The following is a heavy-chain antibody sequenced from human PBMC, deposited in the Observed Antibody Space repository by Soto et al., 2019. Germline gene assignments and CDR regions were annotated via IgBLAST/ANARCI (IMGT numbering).Heavy chain of an antibody. V-gene: IGHV3-11*01. J-gene: IGHJ3*02. CDR3: ARDCDYDESSGYFLRDAFDI. Sequence: QVQLVESGGGWVKPGGSLRLSCAASGFTFSDYYMSWIRQAPGKGLELISYISSRDTTIDYADSVKGRFTTSRDNAQKSLYLQMNSMRAEDTTVYYCARDCDYDESSGYFLRDAFDIWGQGTMVTVSS. CDR1: GFTFSDYY. CDR2: ISSRDTTI. D-gene: IGHD3-22*01.